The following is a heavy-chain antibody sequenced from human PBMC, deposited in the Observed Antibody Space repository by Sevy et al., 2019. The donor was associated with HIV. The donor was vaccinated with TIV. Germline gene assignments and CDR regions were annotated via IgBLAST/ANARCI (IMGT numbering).Heavy chain of an antibody. CDR1: GFTFSSYA. Sequence: GGSLRLSCAASGFTFSSYAMSWVRQAPGKGLEWVSAISGSGGSTYYADSVKGRFTISRDNSKNTLYLQMNSLRAEDTAVYYCAKDLPPLVAAGGVFDYWGQGTLVTVSS. D-gene: IGHD6-13*01. J-gene: IGHJ4*02. CDR2: ISGSGGST. CDR3: AKDLPPLVAAGGVFDY. V-gene: IGHV3-23*01.